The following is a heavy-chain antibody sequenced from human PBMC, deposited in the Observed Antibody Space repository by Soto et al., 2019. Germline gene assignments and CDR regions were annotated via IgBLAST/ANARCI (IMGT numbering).Heavy chain of an antibody. Sequence: GGSLRLSCAASGFTFSSYAMSWVRQAPGKGLEWVSGSRDSGGSTHYADSVRGRFTISRDNSKNTLYLQMNSLRAEDTAVYYCAKAEAYYYYNAMDVWGQGTTVTVSS. CDR1: GFTFSSYA. CDR3: AKAEAYYYYNAMDV. V-gene: IGHV3-23*01. CDR2: SRDSGGST. J-gene: IGHJ6*02.